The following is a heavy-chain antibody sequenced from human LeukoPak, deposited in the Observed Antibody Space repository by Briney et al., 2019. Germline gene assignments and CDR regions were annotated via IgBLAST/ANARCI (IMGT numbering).Heavy chain of an antibody. V-gene: IGHV4-59*01. CDR3: ARAGDFSFKD. CDR1: GGSISSYY. CDR2: IYYSGSA. Sequence: SETLSLTCTVSGGSISSYYWSWIRQPPGKGLEWIGYIYYSGSANYNPSLKSRVTISVDTSKNQFSLKLSSVTAADTAVYYCARAGDFSFKDWGQGTLVTVSS. D-gene: IGHD3-3*01. J-gene: IGHJ4*02.